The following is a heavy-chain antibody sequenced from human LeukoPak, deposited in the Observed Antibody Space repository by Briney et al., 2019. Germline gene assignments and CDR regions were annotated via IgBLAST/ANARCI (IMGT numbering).Heavy chain of an antibody. CDR2: IYYSGST. J-gene: IGHJ3*02. CDR3: ARIVATITSDAFDI. V-gene: IGHV4-59*01. CDR1: GGSISSYY. D-gene: IGHD5-12*01. Sequence: PSETLSLTCTVSGGSISSYYWSWIRQPPGKGREGIGYIYYSGSTNYNPSLKSRVTISVDTSKNQFSLKLSSVTAADTAVYYCARIVATITSDAFDIWGQGTMVTVSS.